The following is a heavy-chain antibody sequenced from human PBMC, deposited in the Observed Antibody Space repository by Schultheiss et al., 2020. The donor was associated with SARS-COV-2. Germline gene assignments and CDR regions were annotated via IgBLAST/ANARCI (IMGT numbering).Heavy chain of an antibody. CDR3: ARDLGIEYYYYYGMDV. D-gene: IGHD2-15*01. V-gene: IGHV3-23*01. J-gene: IGHJ6*02. Sequence: GGSLRLSCTASGFTFGDYVMTWVRQAPGKGLEWVSHINSDGSNTTYADSVKGRYTISRDNSKNTLYLQMNSLRAEDTAIYYCARDLGIEYYYYYGMDVWGQGTTVTVSS. CDR2: INSDGSNT. CDR1: GFTFGDYV.